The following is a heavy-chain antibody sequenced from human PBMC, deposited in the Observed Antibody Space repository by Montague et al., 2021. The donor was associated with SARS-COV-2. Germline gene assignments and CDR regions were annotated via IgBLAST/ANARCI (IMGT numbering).Heavy chain of an antibody. Sequence: SETLSLTCTVSGDSVSSGSYYWSWIRQPPGKGLEWIGYIYYSGSTNYNPSLKSRVTISVDTSKNQFSLKVNSVTAADTAVYYCAKDGEALAWGTFDIWGQGTMVTVSS. V-gene: IGHV4-61*01. CDR2: IYYSGST. J-gene: IGHJ3*02. CDR1: GDSVSSGSYY. D-gene: IGHD3-10*01. CDR3: AKDGEALAWGTFDI.